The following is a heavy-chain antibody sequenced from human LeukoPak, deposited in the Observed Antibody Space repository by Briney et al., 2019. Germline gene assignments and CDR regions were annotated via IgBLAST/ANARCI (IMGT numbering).Heavy chain of an antibody. CDR2: ISHSGST. J-gene: IGHJ4*02. Sequence: PSETLSLTCAVYGGSFSGYYWSWIRQPPGKGLEWIGEISHSGSTNYNPSLKSRVTISVDTSKNQFSLKLSSVTAADTAVYYCARANSVVAATRQIDYWGQGTLVTVSS. CDR3: ARANSVVAATRQIDY. V-gene: IGHV4-34*01. D-gene: IGHD2-15*01. CDR1: GGSFSGYY.